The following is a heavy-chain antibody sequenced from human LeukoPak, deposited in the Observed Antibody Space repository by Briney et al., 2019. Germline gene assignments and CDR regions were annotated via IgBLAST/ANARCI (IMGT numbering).Heavy chain of an antibody. CDR1: GGSISSGDYC. CDR3: ARGYYYYYYMDV. CDR2: IYYSGST. V-gene: IGHV4-30-4*01. J-gene: IGHJ6*03. Sequence: PSETLSLTCTVSGGSISSGDYCWSWIRQPPGKGLESIGYIYYSGSTYYNPSLKSRATISVDTSKNQFSLKLSSVTAADTAVYYCARGYYYYYYMDVWGKGTTVTVSS.